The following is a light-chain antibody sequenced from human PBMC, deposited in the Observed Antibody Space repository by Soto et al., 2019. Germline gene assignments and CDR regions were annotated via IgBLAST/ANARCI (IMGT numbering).Light chain of an antibody. CDR2: GAS. CDR1: QSVSSSY. Sequence: EIVLTQSPGTLSLSPGERATLSCRASQSVSSSYLAWYQQKPGQAPRLLIYGASSRATGIPDRFSGSGSGTDFTLTISRLEPEDFAVDYCLLYGSSGLTCGGGTKVEIK. V-gene: IGKV3-20*01. J-gene: IGKJ4*02. CDR3: LLYGSSGLT.